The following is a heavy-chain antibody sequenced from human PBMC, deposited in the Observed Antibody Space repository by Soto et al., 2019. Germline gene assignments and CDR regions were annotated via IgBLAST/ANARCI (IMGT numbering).Heavy chain of an antibody. CDR3: ARGTGSSLRDAFDI. Sequence: QVQVVEFGGGVVQPWRSLRLSCAASGFTFSSYAMHWVRQAPGKGLEWVAVISYDGNNKYYADSVKGRFTISRDNSKNTLYLQMNSLRAEDTAVYYCARGTGSSLRDAFDIWGQGTMVTVSS. D-gene: IGHD1-26*01. CDR1: GFTFSSYA. V-gene: IGHV3-30-3*01. J-gene: IGHJ3*02. CDR2: ISYDGNNK.